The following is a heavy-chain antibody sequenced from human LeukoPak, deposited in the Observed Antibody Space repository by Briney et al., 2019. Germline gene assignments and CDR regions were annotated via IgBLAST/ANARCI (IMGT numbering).Heavy chain of an antibody. CDR3: ARGARMPDSGKRNFDS. CDR2: IYTGGST. V-gene: IGHV3-66*02. CDR1: GFTVNSNY. Sequence: GGSLRLSCAASGFTVNSNYMTWVRQAPGKGLEWVSVIYTGGSTYYADSVKGRFTISRDNSENELYLQMNSLRTEDTAVYYCARGARMPDSGKRNFDSWGQGTLVTVSS. D-gene: IGHD4-23*01. J-gene: IGHJ4*02.